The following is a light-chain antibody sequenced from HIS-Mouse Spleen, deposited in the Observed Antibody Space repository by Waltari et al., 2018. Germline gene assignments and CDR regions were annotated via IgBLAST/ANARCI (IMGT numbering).Light chain of an antibody. CDR3: QQYYSYPYT. V-gene: IGKV1-8*01. J-gene: IGKJ2*01. CDR2: AAS. CDR1: QGISSY. Sequence: LMTLSPSSHTASTGDRVTITCRASQGISSYLAWYQQKPGKAPKLLIYAASTLQGGVPSRFSGSGSGTDFTLTISCLQSEDFATYYCQQYYSYPYTFGQGTKLEIK.